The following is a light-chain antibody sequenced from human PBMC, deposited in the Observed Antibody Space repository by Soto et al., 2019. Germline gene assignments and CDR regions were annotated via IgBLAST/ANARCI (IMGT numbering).Light chain of an antibody. CDR2: AAS. CDR1: QGISDY. CDR3: QRYGGAPYT. J-gene: IGKJ3*01. Sequence: DIQMTQSPSSLSASIGDRIAITCRASQGISDYLAWYQQTPGKVPTLLIYAASTLHSGVPSRFSGNGSGTEFTLTISSLQSEDVATYYCQRYGGAPYTFGPGTKGYIK. V-gene: IGKV1-27*01.